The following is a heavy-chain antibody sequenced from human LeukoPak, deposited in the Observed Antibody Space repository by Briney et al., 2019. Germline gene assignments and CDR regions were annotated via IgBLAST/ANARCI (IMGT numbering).Heavy chain of an antibody. CDR3: ARVGGYYDILTGYYTSSPDY. D-gene: IGHD3-9*01. V-gene: IGHV1-18*01. CDR2: FSAYNGNT. CDR1: GYTFTSYG. Sequence: ASVKVSCKASGYTFTSYGISWVRQAPGQGLEWMGWFSAYNGNTNYAQKLQGRVTMTTDTSTSTAYMELRSLRSDDTAVYYCARVGGYYDILTGYYTSSPDYWGQGTLVTVSS. J-gene: IGHJ4*02.